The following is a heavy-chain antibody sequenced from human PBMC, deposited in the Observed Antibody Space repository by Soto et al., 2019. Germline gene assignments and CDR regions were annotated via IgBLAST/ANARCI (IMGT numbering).Heavy chain of an antibody. CDR3: ARGDCVGGTCYSLAGSFYYYMDV. J-gene: IGHJ6*03. CDR1: GFTFGNYW. V-gene: IGHV3-74*01. Sequence: EVQLVESGGGLVQPGGSLRLSCAASGFTFGNYWMYWVRQAPGKGLVWVSRINSDGSVSSYADSVKGRLTTSRDNVKNTLYLQMDSLRVEDTAVYYCARGDCVGGTCYSLAGSFYYYMDVWGKGTTVTVFS. D-gene: IGHD2-15*01. CDR2: INSDGSVS.